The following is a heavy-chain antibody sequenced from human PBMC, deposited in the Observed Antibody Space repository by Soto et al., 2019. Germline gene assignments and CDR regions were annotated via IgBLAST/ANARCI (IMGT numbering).Heavy chain of an antibody. J-gene: IGHJ6*02. CDR3: ARDGEMPYYYYCLDV. CDR1: GYTFTTYG. CDR2: ISGYDGHT. Sequence: QVQLVQSGAEVRKPGASVKVSCKASGYTFTTYGITWVRQAPGQGLEWMGWISGYDGHTKYAQKFQGRVIMTTDTSTSKVYMDLRSLRSDDTAVDYCARDGEMPYYYYCLDVWGQGTTVTVSS. D-gene: IGHD3-10*01. V-gene: IGHV1-18*01.